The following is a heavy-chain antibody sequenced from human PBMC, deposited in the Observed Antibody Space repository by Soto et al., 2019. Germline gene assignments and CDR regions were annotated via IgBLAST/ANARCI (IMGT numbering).Heavy chain of an antibody. CDR1: GGTFSSYT. J-gene: IGHJ4*02. V-gene: IGHV1-69*02. CDR2: IIPILGIA. CDR3: ARGLPVRGVNQSAFDY. Sequence: ASVKVSCKASGGTFSSYTISWVRQAPGQGLEWMGRIIPILGIANYAQKFQGRVTITADKSTSTAYMELSSLRSEDTAVYYCARGLPVRGVNQSAFDYWGQGTLVTVSS. D-gene: IGHD3-10*01.